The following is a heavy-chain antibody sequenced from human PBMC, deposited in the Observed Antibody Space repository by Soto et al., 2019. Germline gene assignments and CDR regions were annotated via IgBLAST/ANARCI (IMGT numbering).Heavy chain of an antibody. Sequence: GGSLRLSCAASGFAFSNFAMHWVRQAPGKGLEWVAVISYDGSFTFYADSVKGRFTITRDNSQNTVFVQMNRLRPEDTGIYFCAKDYRSLLWLGVGFDQWGQGTPVTVSS. CDR1: GFAFSNFA. J-gene: IGHJ4*02. V-gene: IGHV3-30*04. D-gene: IGHD3-10*01. CDR2: ISYDGSFT. CDR3: AKDYRSLLWLGVGFDQ.